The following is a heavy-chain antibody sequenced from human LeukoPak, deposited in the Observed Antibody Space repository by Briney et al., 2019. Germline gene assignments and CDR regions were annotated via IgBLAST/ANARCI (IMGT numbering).Heavy chain of an antibody. CDR1: GYTFTGYY. D-gene: IGHD2-2*01. Sequence: ASVKVSCKASGYTFTGYYMHWVRQAPGQGLEWMGWINPNSGGTNYAQKFQGRVTMTRDTAISTAYMELSRLRSDDTAVYYCARDYSDIVVEPNWFDPWGQGTLVTVSS. V-gene: IGHV1-2*02. J-gene: IGHJ5*02. CDR2: INPNSGGT. CDR3: ARDYSDIVVEPNWFDP.